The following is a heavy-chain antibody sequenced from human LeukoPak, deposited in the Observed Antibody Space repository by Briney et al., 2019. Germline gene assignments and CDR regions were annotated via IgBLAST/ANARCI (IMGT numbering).Heavy chain of an antibody. CDR2: IPASGGST. CDR3: AKYPQGGYHHYYMDV. Sequence: EAGGSLRLSCVASGFTFSSNVMIWVRQAPGKGLEWVSSIPASGGSTYYADSVKGRFTISRDNSKNSLYLQMNSLRAEDTAVYYCAKYPQGGYHHYYMDVWGKGTTVTVSS. V-gene: IGHV3-23*01. J-gene: IGHJ6*03. D-gene: IGHD3-16*01. CDR1: GFTFSSNV.